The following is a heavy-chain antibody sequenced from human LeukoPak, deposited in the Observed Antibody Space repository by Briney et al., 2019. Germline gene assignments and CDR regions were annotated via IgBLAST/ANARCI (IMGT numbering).Heavy chain of an antibody. Sequence: SETLSLTCAVYGGSFSGYYWSWIRQPPGKGLEWIGEINHSGSTNYNPSLKSRVTLSVDTSKNQFSLKLSSVTAADTAVYYCAISSCSSTSCSPLPYYYYYYGMDVWGQGTTVTVSS. D-gene: IGHD2-2*01. CDR2: INHSGST. CDR1: GGSFSGYY. J-gene: IGHJ6*02. V-gene: IGHV4-34*01. CDR3: AISSCSSTSCSPLPYYYYYYGMDV.